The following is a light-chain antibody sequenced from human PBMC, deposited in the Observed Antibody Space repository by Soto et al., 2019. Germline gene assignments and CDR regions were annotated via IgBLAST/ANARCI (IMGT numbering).Light chain of an antibody. CDR1: QSISSW. CDR3: QQYNSIQYT. Sequence: DIQMTQSPSTLSASVGDRVTITCRASQSISSWLAWYQQKPGKDPKLLIYKASNLQSGVPPRFSGSGSGTEFTLTISSLQPDDFATYSCQQYNSIQYTFGQGTKLEIK. CDR2: KAS. J-gene: IGKJ2*01. V-gene: IGKV1-5*03.